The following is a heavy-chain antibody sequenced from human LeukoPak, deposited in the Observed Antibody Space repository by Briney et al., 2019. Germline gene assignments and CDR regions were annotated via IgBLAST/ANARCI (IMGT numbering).Heavy chain of an antibody. J-gene: IGHJ4*02. CDR3: ARGYCSSTSCYAEVFDY. Sequence: SETLSLTCTVSGGSISSSSYYWGWIRQPPGKGLEWIGSIYYSGSTYYNPSLKSRVTIPVDTSKNQFSLKLSSVTAADTAVYYCARGYCSSTSCYAEVFDYWGQGMLVTVSS. CDR1: GGSISSSSYY. D-gene: IGHD2-2*01. V-gene: IGHV4-39*01. CDR2: IYYSGST.